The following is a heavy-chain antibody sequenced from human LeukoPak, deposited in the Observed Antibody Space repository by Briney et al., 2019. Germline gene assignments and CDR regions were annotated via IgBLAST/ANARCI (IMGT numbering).Heavy chain of an antibody. D-gene: IGHD3-22*01. Sequence: GRSLRLSCAASGFTFSSYGMHWVRQAPGKGLEWVAVISYDGSNKYYADSVKGRFTISRDNSKNTLYLQMNSLRAEDTAVYYCAKDMSSALYYYYGMDVWGQRTTVTVSS. V-gene: IGHV3-30*18. J-gene: IGHJ6*02. CDR1: GFTFSSYG. CDR3: AKDMSSALYYYYGMDV. CDR2: ISYDGSNK.